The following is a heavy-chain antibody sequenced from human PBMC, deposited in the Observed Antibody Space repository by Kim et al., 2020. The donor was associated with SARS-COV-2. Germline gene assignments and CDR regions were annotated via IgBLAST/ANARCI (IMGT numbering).Heavy chain of an antibody. J-gene: IGHJ6*03. V-gene: IGHV3-48*03. CDR2: LSRSGAVT. CDR3: ARVKRVINSSYYSLFMDV. Sequence: GGSLRLSCEASEFSLEDFEMTWVRQAPGKGLEWVAYLSRSGAVTYYADPVKGRFTLSRDVAKNSLHLQITGLRDDDAAVYYCARVKRVINSSYYSLFMDVWGKGTTVTVSS. CDR1: EFSLEDFE. D-gene: IGHD3-10*01.